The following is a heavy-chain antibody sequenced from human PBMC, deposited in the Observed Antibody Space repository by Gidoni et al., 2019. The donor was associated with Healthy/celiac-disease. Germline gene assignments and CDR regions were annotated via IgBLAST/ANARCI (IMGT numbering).Heavy chain of an antibody. V-gene: IGHV1-69*01. CDR2: IIPIFGTA. CDR1: GGTFSSYA. J-gene: IGHJ4*02. CDR3: ARVARHCGGDCYPIDY. Sequence: QVQLVQSGAAVKKPGSSVKVSCRASGGTFSSYAISWVRQAPGQGLEWMGGIIPIFGTANYAQKFQGRVTITADESTSTAYMELSSLRSEDTAVYYCARVARHCGGDCYPIDYWGQGTLVTVSS. D-gene: IGHD2-21*02.